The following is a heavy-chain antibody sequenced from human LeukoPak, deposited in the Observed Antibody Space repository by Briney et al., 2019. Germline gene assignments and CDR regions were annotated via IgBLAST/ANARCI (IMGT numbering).Heavy chain of an antibody. CDR1: GYTFTSYG. V-gene: IGHV1-46*01. J-gene: IGHJ4*02. CDR2: INPSGGST. Sequence: ASVKVSCKASGYTFTSYGISWVRQAPGQGLEWMGIINPSGGSTSYAQKFQGRVTMTRDTSTSTVYMELSSLRSEDTAVYYCARLPVGATREDFDYWGQGTLVTVSS. D-gene: IGHD1-26*01. CDR3: ARLPVGATREDFDY.